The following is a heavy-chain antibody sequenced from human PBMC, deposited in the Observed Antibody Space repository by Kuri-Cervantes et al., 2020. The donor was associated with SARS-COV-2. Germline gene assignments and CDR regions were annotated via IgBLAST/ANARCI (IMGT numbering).Heavy chain of an antibody. V-gene: IGHV3-33*08. CDR1: GFTFRTYG. J-gene: IGHJ6*03. Sequence: GESLKISCAASGFTFRTYGMHWVRQPPGKDLEWMAVIWYDGRKTYYADSVRGRFTISRDNSKNTLYLQMSSLRAEDTAVYYCARGERMVYANYYMDVWGKGTTVTVSS. CDR3: ARGERMVYANYYMDV. D-gene: IGHD2-8*01. CDR2: IWYDGRKT.